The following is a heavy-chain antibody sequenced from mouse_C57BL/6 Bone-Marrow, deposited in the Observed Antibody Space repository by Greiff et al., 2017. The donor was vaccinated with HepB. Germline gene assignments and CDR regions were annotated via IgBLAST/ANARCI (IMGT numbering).Heavy chain of an antibody. CDR1: GYTFTDYY. CDR2: IYPGSGNT. D-gene: IGHD1-1*01. V-gene: IGHV1-76*01. Sequence: VQLKESGAELVRPGASVKLSCKASGYTFTDYYINWVKQRPGQGLEWIARIYPGSGNTYYNEKFKGKATLTAEKSSSTAYMQLSSLTSEDSAVYFCARVNYYCSSPYWYFDVWGTGTTVTVSS. CDR3: ARVNYYCSSPYWYFDV. J-gene: IGHJ1*03.